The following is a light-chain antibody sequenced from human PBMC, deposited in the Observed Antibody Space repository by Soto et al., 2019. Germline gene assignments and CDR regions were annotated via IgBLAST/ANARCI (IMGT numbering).Light chain of an antibody. CDR1: QSVSSSY. J-gene: IGKJ3*01. CDR2: GAS. Sequence: EIVLTQSPGTLSFSPGERATLTCRASQSVSSSYLAWFQQKPGQAPRLLIYGASSRATGIPDRYSGSGSGTDFRLTISRLDPGDFAVYYCQQYGNATFTFGPGTKVDIK. CDR3: QQYGNATFT. V-gene: IGKV3-20*01.